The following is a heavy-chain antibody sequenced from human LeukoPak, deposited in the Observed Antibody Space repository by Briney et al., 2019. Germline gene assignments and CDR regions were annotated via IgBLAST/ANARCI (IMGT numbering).Heavy chain of an antibody. CDR2: IYYSGST. D-gene: IGHD4-11*01. Sequence: PSQTLSLTCTVSGGSISSGGYYWSWIRQHPGKGLEWIGYIYYSGSTYYNPSLKSRVTISVDTSKNQFSLKLSSVTAADTAVYYCARVGHANYSPFDYWASEPWSPSPQ. CDR3: ARVGHANYSPFDY. V-gene: IGHV4-31*03. CDR1: GGSISSGGYY. J-gene: IGHJ4*02.